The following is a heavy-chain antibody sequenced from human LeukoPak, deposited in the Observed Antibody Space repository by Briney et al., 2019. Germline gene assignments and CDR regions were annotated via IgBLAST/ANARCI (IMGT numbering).Heavy chain of an antibody. Sequence: ASVKVSCKASGYTFTGYYMHWVRQAPGQGLEWMGWINPNSGGTNYAQKFQGWVTMTRDTSISTAYMELSSLRSEDTAVYYCASNYYDSSGQGWFDPWGQGTLVTVSS. D-gene: IGHD3-22*01. CDR1: GYTFTGYY. V-gene: IGHV1-2*04. CDR3: ASNYYDSSGQGWFDP. CDR2: INPNSGGT. J-gene: IGHJ5*02.